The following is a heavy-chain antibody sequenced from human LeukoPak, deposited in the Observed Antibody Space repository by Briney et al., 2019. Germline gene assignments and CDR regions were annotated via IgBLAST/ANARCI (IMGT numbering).Heavy chain of an antibody. Sequence: PGGPLRLSCAASGFTFSRYSMYWVRQAPGKEMEWVSYISSSSSTKYYADSVKGRFTISRDNAKSSLYLQMNSLRDEDTAVYFCARDPGHSSVGEPKHNDYWGQGDLVTVSS. CDR3: ARDPGHSSVGEPKHNDY. J-gene: IGHJ4*02. D-gene: IGHD3-10*01. V-gene: IGHV3-48*02. CDR2: ISSSSSTK. CDR1: GFTFSRYS.